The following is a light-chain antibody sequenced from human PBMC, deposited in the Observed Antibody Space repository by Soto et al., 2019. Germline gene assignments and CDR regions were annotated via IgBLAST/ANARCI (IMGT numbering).Light chain of an antibody. CDR2: KAS. V-gene: IGKV1-5*03. CDR3: QQSFT. CDR1: QSISSW. J-gene: IGKJ3*01. Sequence: DIQMTQSPSTLSASVGDRVTITCRASQSISSWLAWYQQKPGKAPKLLIYKASSLESGVPSRFSGSGSGTEFTLTISSLQPDDSATYYCQQSFTFGPGTQVDIK.